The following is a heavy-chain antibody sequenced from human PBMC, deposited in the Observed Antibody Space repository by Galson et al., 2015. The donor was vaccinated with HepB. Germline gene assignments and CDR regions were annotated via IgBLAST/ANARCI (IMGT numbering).Heavy chain of an antibody. Sequence: QSGAEVKKPGESLKISCKGSGYRFTSYWIGWVRQMSGKGLEWMGIIYPGDSNTRYSPSFQGQVTISADKSISTAYLQWSSLKASDTAMYYCARHQEMATIAAPFDYWGQGTLVTVSS. V-gene: IGHV5-51*01. D-gene: IGHD5-24*01. CDR3: ARHQEMATIAAPFDY. CDR2: IYPGDSNT. CDR1: GYRFTSYW. J-gene: IGHJ4*02.